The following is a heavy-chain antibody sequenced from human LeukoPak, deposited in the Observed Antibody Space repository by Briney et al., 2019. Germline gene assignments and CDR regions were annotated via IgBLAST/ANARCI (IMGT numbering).Heavy chain of an antibody. Sequence: GGSRRLSCAASGFIFSSYVMHWVRQAPGKGLEWVAVISSDGSDKYYAESGKGRFTLSRDNSKNQLYLQIISLRTEDTAVYYSARVRSGEYFDYWGQGTLVTVSS. CDR3: ARVRSGEYFDY. J-gene: IGHJ4*02. D-gene: IGHD6-25*01. V-gene: IGHV3-30*03. CDR2: ISSDGSDK. CDR1: GFIFSSYV.